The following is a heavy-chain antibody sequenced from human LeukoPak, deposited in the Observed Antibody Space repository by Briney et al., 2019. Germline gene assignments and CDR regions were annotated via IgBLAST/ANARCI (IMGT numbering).Heavy chain of an antibody. J-gene: IGHJ5*02. CDR2: INHSGST. D-gene: IGHD3-22*01. Sequence: PSETLSLTCAVYGGSFSDYYWSWIRQPPGKGLEWIGEINHSGSTNYNSSLKSRVTILVDTSKNQFSLKLSSVTAADTAVYYCATMTNFQPMYNWFDPWGQGTLVTVSS. V-gene: IGHV4-34*01. CDR1: GGSFSDYY. CDR3: ATMTNFQPMYNWFDP.